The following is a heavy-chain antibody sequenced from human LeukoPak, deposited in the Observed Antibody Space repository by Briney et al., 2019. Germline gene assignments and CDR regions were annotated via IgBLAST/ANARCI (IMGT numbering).Heavy chain of an antibody. CDR2: IIPIFGTA. D-gene: IGHD3-3*01. J-gene: IGHJ6*03. V-gene: IGHV1-69*13. CDR3: AKTQYDFWSGYFYYYYMDV. CDR1: GGTFSSYA. Sequence: GASVKVSCKASGGTFSSYAISWVRQAPGQGLEWMGGIIPIFGTANYAQKFQGRVTITADESTSTAYMELSSLRSEDTAVYYCAKTQYDFWSGYFYYYYMDVWGKGTTVTVSS.